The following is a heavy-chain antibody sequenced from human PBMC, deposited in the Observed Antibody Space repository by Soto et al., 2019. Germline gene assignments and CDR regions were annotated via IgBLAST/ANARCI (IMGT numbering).Heavy chain of an antibody. J-gene: IGHJ3*02. CDR3: TTDHITIFGVVIRDAFDI. CDR1: GFTFSNAW. D-gene: IGHD3-3*01. Sequence: GGSLRLSCAASGFTFSNAWMNWVRQAPGKGLEWVGRIKSKTDGGTTDYAAPVKGRFTISRDDSKNTLYLQMNSLKTEDTAVYYCTTDHITIFGVVIRDAFDIWGQGTMVTVSS. V-gene: IGHV3-15*07. CDR2: IKSKTDGGTT.